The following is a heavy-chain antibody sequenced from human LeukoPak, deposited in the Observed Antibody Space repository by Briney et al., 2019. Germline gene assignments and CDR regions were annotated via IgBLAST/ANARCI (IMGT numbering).Heavy chain of an antibody. J-gene: IGHJ5*02. CDR3: ARENSVRDEAWVFNP. Sequence: ASVKVSCKAFGYTFTSNYMHWVRQAPGQGPEWMGVISPSGGSTTYAQKFQGRVTLTRDMSTSTDYLELSSLRSEDTAVYYCARENSVRDEAWVFNPWGQGTLVTVSS. CDR1: GYTFTSNY. V-gene: IGHV1-46*01. D-gene: IGHD1-26*01. CDR2: ISPSGGST.